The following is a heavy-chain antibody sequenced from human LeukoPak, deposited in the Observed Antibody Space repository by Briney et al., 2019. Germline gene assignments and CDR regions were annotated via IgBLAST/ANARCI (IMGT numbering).Heavy chain of an antibody. V-gene: IGHV3-23*01. CDR2: ISTSGGNT. Sequence: PGGSLRLSCAGSGFTFSSNALSWVRQAPGKGLEWVSAISTSGGNTYYADSVRGRFTISRDNSKNTLYLQMNTLRAEDRAVYYCATTKQARRYFDYWGQRTLVTVSS. CDR3: ATTKQARRYFDY. D-gene: IGHD1-1*01. J-gene: IGHJ4*02. CDR1: GFTFSSNA.